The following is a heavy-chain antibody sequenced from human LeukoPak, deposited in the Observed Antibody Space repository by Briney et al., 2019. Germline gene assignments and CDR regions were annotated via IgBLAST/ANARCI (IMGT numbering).Heavy chain of an antibody. D-gene: IGHD6-13*01. V-gene: IGHV4-38-2*02. CDR1: GYSISSNYY. CDR3: ARRSSSWIKRWFDP. CDR2: IYLSVST. Sequence: SETLSLTCTVSGYSISSNYYWGWVRQPPGKGLEWIGSIYLSVSTYYNPSLKSRVTLSVDTSKNQFSLQLRSVTAADTAVYYCARRSSSWIKRWFDPWGQGTLVTVSS. J-gene: IGHJ5*02.